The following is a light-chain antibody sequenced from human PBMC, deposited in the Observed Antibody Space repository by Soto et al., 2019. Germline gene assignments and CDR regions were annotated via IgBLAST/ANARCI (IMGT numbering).Light chain of an antibody. Sequence: DIQMTQSPSSLSASVGDRVTITCRASQGIASWLVWYQQKPEKAPKSLIYGASSLQSGVPSRFSGSGSGTDFTLTISSLQPEDSATYYCQQYANYPITFGQGTRLEIK. V-gene: IGKV1D-16*01. CDR1: QGIASW. J-gene: IGKJ5*01. CDR2: GAS. CDR3: QQYANYPIT.